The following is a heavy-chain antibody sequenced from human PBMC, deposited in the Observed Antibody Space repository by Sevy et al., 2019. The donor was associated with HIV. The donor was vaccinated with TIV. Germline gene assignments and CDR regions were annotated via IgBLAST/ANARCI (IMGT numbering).Heavy chain of an antibody. Sequence: ASVKVSCKVSGYTLTKLDMHWVRQAPGKGLEWMGGFDPEDGDTFYAQKFQGRVTMTEDTSTDTAYMELSSLRSEDTAVYYCTTMEYYHTIIGSSSGDYWGQGTLVTVSS. D-gene: IGHD3-22*01. CDR3: TTMEYYHTIIGSSSGDY. CDR1: GYTLTKLD. CDR2: FDPEDGDT. J-gene: IGHJ4*02. V-gene: IGHV1-24*01.